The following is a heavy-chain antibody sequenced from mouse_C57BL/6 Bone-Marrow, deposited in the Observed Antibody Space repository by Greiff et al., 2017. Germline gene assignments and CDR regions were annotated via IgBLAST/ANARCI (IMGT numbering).Heavy chain of an antibody. V-gene: IGHV1-87*01. J-gene: IGHJ2*01. D-gene: IGHD1-1*01. CDR3: SEDSEVSYFAWSYGSSYYFDD. Sequence: QVQLQQSGPELARPWASVKISCPAFYTFSRRVHFAIRDTNYWLQWVQQRPGQGLEWIGAIFSGNGGTSYNQTFTGNATLPADKASSTAYMQLSSLTSEDSEVSYFAWSYGSSYYFDDWGQGTTLTVSS. CDR2: GQGLEWIG. CDR1: YTFSRRVH.